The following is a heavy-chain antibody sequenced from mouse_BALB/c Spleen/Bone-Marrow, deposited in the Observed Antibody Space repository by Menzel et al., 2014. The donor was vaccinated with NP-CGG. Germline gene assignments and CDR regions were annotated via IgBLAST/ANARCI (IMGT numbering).Heavy chain of an antibody. V-gene: IGHV1-80*01. CDR1: GYPFSSXW. J-gene: IGHJ2*01. Sequence: GQLQQSGAELVRPGSSVKISCKASGYPFSSXWMSWXKQRPGQGXEWXXQIYPGDGETNYNGXFKGNATLXADKSSSTAYMHLISLTSEDSAVYFCARKYGYYWGQGTTLTVSS. CDR2: IYPGDGET. D-gene: IGHD2-10*02. CDR3: ARKYGYY.